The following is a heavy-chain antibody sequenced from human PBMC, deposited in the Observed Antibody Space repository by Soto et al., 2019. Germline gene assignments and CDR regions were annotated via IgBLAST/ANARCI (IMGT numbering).Heavy chain of an antibody. D-gene: IGHD6-13*01. J-gene: IGHJ4*02. CDR1: GDSVSSNSAA. Sequence: SQTLSLTCAISGDSVSSNSAAWNCIGQSPSRGLEWLGRTYYRSKWYNDYAVSVKSRITINPDTSKNQFSLQLNSVTPEDTAVYYCAITSLIAADGQRFDYWGQGNRVTFCS. CDR3: AITSLIAADGQRFDY. CDR2: TYYRSKWYN. V-gene: IGHV6-1*01.